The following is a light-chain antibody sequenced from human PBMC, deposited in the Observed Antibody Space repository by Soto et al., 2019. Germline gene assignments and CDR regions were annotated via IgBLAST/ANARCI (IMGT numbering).Light chain of an antibody. CDR3: QSYDSSLSGSV. J-gene: IGLJ2*01. CDR1: RSNIGAGYD. Sequence: QSVLTQPPSVSGAPGQRVTISCTGSRSNIGAGYDVHWYQQLPGTAPKFLIYGNSNRPSGVPDRFSGSKSGTSASLAITGLQAEDEADYYCQSYDSSLSGSVCGGRTKLTVL. CDR2: GNS. V-gene: IGLV1-40*01.